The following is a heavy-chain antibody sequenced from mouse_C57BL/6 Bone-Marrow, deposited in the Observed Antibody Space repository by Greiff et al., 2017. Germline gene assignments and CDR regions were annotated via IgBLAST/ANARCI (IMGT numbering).Heavy chain of an antibody. D-gene: IGHD2-3*01. V-gene: IGHV10-1*01. J-gene: IGHJ1*03. CDR2: IRSKSNNYAT. CDR1: GFSFNTYA. CDR3: VRHSYDGYNRYFDV. Sequence: EVMLVESGGGLVQPKGSLKLSCAASGFSFNTYAMNWVRQAPGKGLEWVARIRSKSNNYATYYADSVKDRFTISRDDSESMLYLQMNNLKTEDTAMYYCVRHSYDGYNRYFDVWGTGTTVTVSS.